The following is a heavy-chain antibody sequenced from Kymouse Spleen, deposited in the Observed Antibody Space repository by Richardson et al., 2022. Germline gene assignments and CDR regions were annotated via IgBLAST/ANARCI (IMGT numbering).Heavy chain of an antibody. CDR3: ARDKYYGSGSYRYYYYYGMDV. CDR1: GGSFSGYY. D-gene: IGHD3-10*01. CDR2: INHSGST. Sequence: QVQLQQWGAGLLKPSETLSLTCAVYGGSFSGYYWSWIRQPPGKGLEWIGEINHSGSTNYNPSLKSRVTISVDTSKNQFSLKLSSVTAADTAVYYCARDKYYGSGSYRYYYYYGMDVWGQGTTVTVSS. V-gene: IGHV4-34*01. J-gene: IGHJ6*02.